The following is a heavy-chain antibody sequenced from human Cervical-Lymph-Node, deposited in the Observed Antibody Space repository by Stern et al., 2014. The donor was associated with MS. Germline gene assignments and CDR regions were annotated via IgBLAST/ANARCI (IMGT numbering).Heavy chain of an antibody. V-gene: IGHV1-24*01. Sequence: VQLEQSGAEVKKPLSSVKVSCKVSGDTLSEISMHWERQAPGTGIEWMGGFDTEHGETRYAQKFQGRVTMADDRSTDTAYMELSSLRSEDTAVYYCATHRGRVTYYYGMDVWGQGTTVTVSS. CDR1: GDTLSEIS. CDR3: ATHRGRVTYYYGMDV. D-gene: IGHD2-21*02. J-gene: IGHJ6*02. CDR2: FDTEHGET.